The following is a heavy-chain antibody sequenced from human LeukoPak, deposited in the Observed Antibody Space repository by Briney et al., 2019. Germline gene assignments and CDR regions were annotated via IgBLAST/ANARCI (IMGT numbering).Heavy chain of an antibody. CDR3: ARETCSSTSCYHNWFDP. Sequence: GASVKVSCKASGYTFTGYYMHWVRQAPGQGLEWMGWINPNSGGTNRAQKFQGRVTMTRDTSISTAYMELSRLRSDDTAVYYCARETCSSTSCYHNWFDPWGQGTLVTVSS. V-gene: IGHV1-2*02. J-gene: IGHJ5*02. CDR2: INPNSGGT. CDR1: GYTFTGYY. D-gene: IGHD2-2*01.